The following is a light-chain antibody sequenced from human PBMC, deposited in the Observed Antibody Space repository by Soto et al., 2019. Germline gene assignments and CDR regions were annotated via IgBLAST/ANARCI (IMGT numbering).Light chain of an antibody. V-gene: IGLV2-14*01. CDR3: SSYTSSSPVG. Sequence: QSVLTQPASVSGSPGQSITISCTGTSSDVGGYNYVSWYQQHPGRAPKLMIYDVSNRPSGVSNRFSGSRSGNTASLTISGLQAEDEADYYCSSYTSSSPVGFGGGTKRTVL. CDR2: DVS. J-gene: IGLJ2*01. CDR1: SSDVGGYNY.